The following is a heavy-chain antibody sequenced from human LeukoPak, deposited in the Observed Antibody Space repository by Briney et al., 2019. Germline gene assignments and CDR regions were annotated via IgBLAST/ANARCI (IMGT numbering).Heavy chain of an antibody. CDR1: GFTFSSYG. J-gene: IGHJ4*02. V-gene: IGHV3-30*18. CDR3: AKEGAIVEYYFDY. CDR2: ISYDGSNK. D-gene: IGHD1-26*01. Sequence: GGSLRLSCAASGFTFSSYGMHWVRQAPGKGLEWMAVISYDGSNKYYADSVKGRFTISRDNSKNTLYLQMNSLRAEDTAVYYCAKEGAIVEYYFDYWGQGTLVTVSS.